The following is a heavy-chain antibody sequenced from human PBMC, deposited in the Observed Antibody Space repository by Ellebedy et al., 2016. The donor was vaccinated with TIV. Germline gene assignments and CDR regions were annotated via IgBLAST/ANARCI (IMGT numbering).Heavy chain of an antibody. Sequence: SETLSLTCTVSGGSISRSSYYWGWIHQPPEKGLEWIGSIYHSGSTYYNPSLKSRVTISVDTSKNQFSLRLSSVTAADTAVYYCARWFGELLYVRWFDPWGQGTLVTVSS. CDR2: IYHSGST. D-gene: IGHD3-10*01. CDR3: ARWFGELLYVRWFDP. CDR1: GGSISRSSYY. V-gene: IGHV4-39*01. J-gene: IGHJ5*02.